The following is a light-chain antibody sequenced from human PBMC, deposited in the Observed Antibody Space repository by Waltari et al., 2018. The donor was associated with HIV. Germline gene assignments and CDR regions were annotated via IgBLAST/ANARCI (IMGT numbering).Light chain of an antibody. CDR2: EVS. CDR3: ASYTTRKTWV. CDR1: TTDVGYYHY. V-gene: IGLV2-14*01. Sequence: QSALTQPASVSGSLGQSLTISCTGTTTDVGYYHYVSWYQYHPGKAPKLIIYEVSDRPSGVSNRFSGSKSGNTASLTISGLQAEDETDYYCASYTTRKTWVFGG. J-gene: IGLJ3*02.